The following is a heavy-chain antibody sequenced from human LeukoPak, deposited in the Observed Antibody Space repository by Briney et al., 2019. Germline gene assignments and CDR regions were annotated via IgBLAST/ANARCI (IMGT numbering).Heavy chain of an antibody. CDR3: ARNQQLGGHSYYYYGMDV. CDR2: ISGGGVTT. Sequence: GGSLRLSCAASGFTFSSYAMSWARQAPGKGLEWVSGISGGGVTTYYADSVKGRFTISRDNSKNTLYLQMNSLRADDTAIYYCARNQQLGGHSYYYYGMDVWGQGTTVTVSS. D-gene: IGHD3-16*01. J-gene: IGHJ6*02. CDR1: GFTFSSYA. V-gene: IGHV3-23*01.